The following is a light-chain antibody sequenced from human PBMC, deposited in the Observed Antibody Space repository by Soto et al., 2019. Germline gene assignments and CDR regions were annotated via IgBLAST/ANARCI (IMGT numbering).Light chain of an antibody. V-gene: IGKV3-15*01. CDR3: QQYFEGPQMT. CDR1: PIVTNY. Sequence: EIVMTQSPATLSLSPGERATLSCRASPIVTNYLAWYQQKPGQAPRLLISGASTRAAGISDRFRGSGSGTEFTLTISSMRSEDSAIYYCQQYFEGPQMTLGQGTKVDIK. J-gene: IGKJ1*01. CDR2: GAS.